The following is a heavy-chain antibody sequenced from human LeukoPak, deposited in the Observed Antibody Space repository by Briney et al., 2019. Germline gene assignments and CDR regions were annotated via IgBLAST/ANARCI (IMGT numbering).Heavy chain of an antibody. CDR2: IWYDGSNK. V-gene: IGHV3-33*01. J-gene: IGHJ4*02. D-gene: IGHD2-2*01. Sequence: GGSLRLPCAASGFTFSSYGMHWVRQAPGKGLEWVAVIWYDGSNKYYADSVMGRFTVSRDNSKNTLYLQMNSLRAEDTAVYYCAREVFTVVVPAARYFDYWGQGTLVTVSS. CDR3: AREVFTVVVPAARYFDY. CDR1: GFTFSSYG.